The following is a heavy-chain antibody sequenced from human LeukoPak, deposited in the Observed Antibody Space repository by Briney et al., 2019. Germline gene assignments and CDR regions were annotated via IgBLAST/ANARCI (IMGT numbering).Heavy chain of an antibody. CDR1: GFTFSSYA. J-gene: IGHJ4*02. D-gene: IGHD5-18*01. Sequence: GGSLRLSCAASGFTFSSYAMSWVRQAPGKGLEWVSDINGSGGSTYYADSVKGRFTISRDNSQNTLYLQLNSLRAEDTAVYYCAKYDVGTGMVLGHLDYWGQGTLVTVSS. CDR2: INGSGGST. V-gene: IGHV3-23*01. CDR3: AKYDVGTGMVLGHLDY.